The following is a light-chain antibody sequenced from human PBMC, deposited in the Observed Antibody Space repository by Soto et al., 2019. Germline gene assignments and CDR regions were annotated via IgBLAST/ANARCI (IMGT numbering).Light chain of an antibody. CDR2: GAS. Sequence: EIVWTQSQGTLSLSPGERATLSCRASQSVSSTYLAWYHQKPGQAPRLLIYGASIRATGVPDRFSGSGSGTDFTLTISRLEPEDFAVYYCQQYGSSPYTFGQGTKLEIK. J-gene: IGKJ2*01. CDR1: QSVSSTY. V-gene: IGKV3-20*01. CDR3: QQYGSSPYT.